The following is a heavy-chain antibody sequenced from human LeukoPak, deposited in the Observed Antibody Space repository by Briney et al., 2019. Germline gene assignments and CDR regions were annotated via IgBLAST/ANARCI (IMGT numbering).Heavy chain of an antibody. D-gene: IGHD2-2*01. V-gene: IGHV4-59*08. CDR1: GGSISSYY. Sequence: SETLSLTCTVSGGSISSYYWSWIRQSPGKGLEWIGYIYYSGGTNHNPSFKSRVTISVDMSKNQFSLKLSSVTAADTAMYYCARYALNWFDPWGQGTLVTVSS. J-gene: IGHJ5*02. CDR3: ARYALNWFDP. CDR2: IYYSGGT.